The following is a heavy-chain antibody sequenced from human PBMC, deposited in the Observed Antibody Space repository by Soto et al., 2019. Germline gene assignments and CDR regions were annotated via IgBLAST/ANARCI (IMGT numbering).Heavy chain of an antibody. CDR2: IIPILGSS. Sequence: QVQLEQSGAEVKKPGSSVKVSCKVSGGTFSTYAISWVRQAPGQGLEWMGGIIPILGSSKYAQRFQGRVTRTADESTKTAYVELRSLRYDDTAVYYCAATRTIFGVRKPVGYGMDFWGQGTMVIVSS. CDR1: GGTFSTYA. D-gene: IGHD3-3*01. CDR3: AATRTIFGVRKPVGYGMDF. V-gene: IGHV1-69*01. J-gene: IGHJ6*02.